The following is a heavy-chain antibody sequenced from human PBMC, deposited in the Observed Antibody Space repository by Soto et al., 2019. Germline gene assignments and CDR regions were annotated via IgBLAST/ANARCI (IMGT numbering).Heavy chain of an antibody. D-gene: IGHD3-3*01. V-gene: IGHV1-69*05. CDR2: IIPIFGTA. CDR1: GGTFSSYA. CDR3: ARTSDPGNYDFWSGYAFAYYYYYGMDV. Sequence: GASVKVCCKASGGTFSSYAISWVRQANGQGLEWMGGIIPIFGTANYAQKLQGRVTMTTDTSTSTAYMELRSLRSDDTAVYYCARTSDPGNYDFWSGYAFAYYYYYGMDVWGQGTTVTVSS. J-gene: IGHJ6*02.